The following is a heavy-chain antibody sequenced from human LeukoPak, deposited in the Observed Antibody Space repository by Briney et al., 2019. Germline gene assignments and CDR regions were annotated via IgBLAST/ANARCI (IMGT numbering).Heavy chain of an antibody. V-gene: IGHV1-46*01. J-gene: IGHJ5*02. Sequence: ASVKVSCKASGYTFTSYYIHWVRQAPGQGPEWMGIINPSGGSTSYAQKFQGRVTMTRGMSTSTVYMELSSLRSEDTAVYYCAGVTGGRYCSTTSCYMRGWFDPWGQGTLVTVSS. CDR2: INPSGGST. CDR3: AGVTGGRYCSTTSCYMRGWFDP. D-gene: IGHD2-2*02. CDR1: GYTFTSYY.